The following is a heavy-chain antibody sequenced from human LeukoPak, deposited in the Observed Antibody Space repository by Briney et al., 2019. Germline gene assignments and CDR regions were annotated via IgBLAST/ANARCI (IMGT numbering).Heavy chain of an antibody. CDR1: GFTFTGYW. V-gene: IGHV3-74*01. CDR3: ATGRTAYDY. CDR2: INSDGSRT. D-gene: IGHD1-26*01. Sequence: GGSLRLSCAASGFTFTGYWMHWVRQAPGKGLMWVSYINSDGSRTRYADSVKGRFTISRDNAKNTLYLQMNSLRADDTAVYYCATGRTAYDYWGQGTLVTVSS. J-gene: IGHJ4*02.